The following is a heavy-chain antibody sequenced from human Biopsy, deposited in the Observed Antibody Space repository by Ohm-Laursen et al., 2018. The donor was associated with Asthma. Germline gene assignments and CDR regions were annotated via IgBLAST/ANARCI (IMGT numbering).Heavy chain of an antibody. Sequence: SLRLSCAAPGFMFRSFGMHWVRQTPGKGLEWVAVISYDGNHKFYEDSVKGRFTISRDNSKNTLYLQMNSLRTEDTAVYYCAKRRGYSGHDNDYWGRGTLVIVSS. CDR1: GFMFRSFG. J-gene: IGHJ4*02. CDR2: ISYDGNHK. CDR3: AKRRGYSGHDNDY. V-gene: IGHV3-30*18. D-gene: IGHD5-12*01.